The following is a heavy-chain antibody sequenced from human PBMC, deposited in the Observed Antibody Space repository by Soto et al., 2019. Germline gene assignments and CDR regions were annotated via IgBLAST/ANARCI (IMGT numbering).Heavy chain of an antibody. CDR1: GGAISSSSYY. CDR2: VYYSGST. CDR3: ASTLLGYSFCWFSPRAQGWFDP. J-gene: IGHJ5*02. Sequence: SETLSLTCTVSGGAISSSSYYWGWIRQPPGKGLEWIGSVYYSGSTYYNPSLKSRVTISVDTSKNQFSLKLSSVTAADTAVYYCASTLLGYSFCWFSPRAQGWFDPWGQGTLVTVSS. D-gene: IGHD6-19*01. V-gene: IGHV4-39*07.